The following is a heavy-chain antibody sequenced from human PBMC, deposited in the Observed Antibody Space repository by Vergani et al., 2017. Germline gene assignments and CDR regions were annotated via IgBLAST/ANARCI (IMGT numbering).Heavy chain of an antibody. Sequence: EVQLLESGGGLVQPGGSLRLSCAASGFTFSSYAMSWVRQAPGKGLEWVSAISGSGGSTYYADSVKGRFTISRDNSKNTLYLQMNSLRAEDTAVYYCAKDRVVVVAAPVSAPPNPVAFDIWGQGTMVTVSS. V-gene: IGHV3-23*01. CDR1: GFTFSSYA. D-gene: IGHD2-15*01. CDR3: AKDRVVVVAAPVSAPPNPVAFDI. CDR2: ISGSGGST. J-gene: IGHJ3*02.